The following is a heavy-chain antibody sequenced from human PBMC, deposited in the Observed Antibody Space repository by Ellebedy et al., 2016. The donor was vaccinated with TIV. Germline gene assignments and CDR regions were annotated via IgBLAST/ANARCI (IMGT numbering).Heavy chain of an antibody. CDR1: GFTFSGYW. CDR3: ARRGASGWYWGYFDY. D-gene: IGHD6-19*01. V-gene: IGHV3-74*01. Sequence: PGGSLRLSCAASGFTFSGYWMHWVRQAPGKGPEWVSRNNGDGSKTDYADSVKGRFTVFRDNAKNTLYLQMDRLRPEDTAVYYCARRGASGWYWGYFDYWGQGALVTVSS. CDR2: NNGDGSKT. J-gene: IGHJ4*02.